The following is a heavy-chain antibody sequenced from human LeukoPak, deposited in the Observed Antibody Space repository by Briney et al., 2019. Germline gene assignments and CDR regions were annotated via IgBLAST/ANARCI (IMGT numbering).Heavy chain of an antibody. V-gene: IGHV3-23*01. J-gene: IGHJ5*02. Sequence: GGSLRLSCAASGFTFSSHGMNWVRQAPGKGLEWVSGISGSGGNTYYADSVKGRFTISRDNSKNTLYLQMNSLRAEDTAVYYCAREPGGQNWFDPWGQGTLVTVSS. CDR1: GFTFSSHG. D-gene: IGHD1-26*01. CDR2: ISGSGGNT. CDR3: AREPGGQNWFDP.